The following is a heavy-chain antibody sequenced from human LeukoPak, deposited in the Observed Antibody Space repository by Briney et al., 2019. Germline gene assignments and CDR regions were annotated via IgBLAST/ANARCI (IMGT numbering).Heavy chain of an antibody. V-gene: IGHV3-74*01. CDR3: ARDGRGDLSDY. J-gene: IGHJ4*02. CDR2: ISSDGSST. CDR1: GFTFSSYS. D-gene: IGHD3-16*01. Sequence: PGGSLRLSCAASGFTFSSYSMNWVRQAPGKGLVWVSHISSDGSSTSYADSVKGRFTISRDNAKNTLYLQMNSLRAEDTAVYYCARDGRGDLSDYWGQGTLVTVSS.